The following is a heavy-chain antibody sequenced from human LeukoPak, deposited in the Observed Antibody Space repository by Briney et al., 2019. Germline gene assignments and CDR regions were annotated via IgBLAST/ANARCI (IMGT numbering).Heavy chain of an antibody. J-gene: IGHJ4*02. V-gene: IGHV1-69*06. Sequence: SVKVSCKASGGTFSSYAISWVRQAPGHGLEWMGEIIPMFGTANYARRLQGRVTITADKSTSTVYMELNSLGFEDTAVYYCAKMATILDSFDYWGQGTLVTVSS. CDR1: GGTFSSYA. CDR2: IIPMFGTA. CDR3: AKMATILDSFDY. D-gene: IGHD5-24*01.